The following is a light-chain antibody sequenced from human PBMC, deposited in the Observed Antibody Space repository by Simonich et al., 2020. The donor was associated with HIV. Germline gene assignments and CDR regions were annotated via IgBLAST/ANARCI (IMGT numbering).Light chain of an antibody. CDR2: KAS. CDR3: QQYHSYPWT. J-gene: IGKJ1*01. Sequence: DIQMTQSPSTLSASVGDRVIITCRASQSISSWLAWYQQKPGKAPKLLIYKASSLESWVPSRFSGSGSGTEFTLTISSLQPDDFANYYCQQYHSYPWTFGQGTKVEIK. CDR1: QSISSW. V-gene: IGKV1-5*03.